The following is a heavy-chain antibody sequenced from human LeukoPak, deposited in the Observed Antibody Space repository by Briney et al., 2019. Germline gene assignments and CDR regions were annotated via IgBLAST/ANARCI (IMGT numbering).Heavy chain of an antibody. Sequence: GGSLRLSCAASGFTFSDYYMSWIRQAPGKGLEWISYISSSGSTIYYADSVKGRFTISRDNAKNSLSLQMNSLRAEDTAVYYCAKGTTVIRGGWFDPWGQGTLVTVSS. CDR3: AKGTTVIRGGWFDP. CDR2: ISSSGSTI. J-gene: IGHJ5*02. CDR1: GFTFSDYY. D-gene: IGHD4-17*01. V-gene: IGHV3-11*01.